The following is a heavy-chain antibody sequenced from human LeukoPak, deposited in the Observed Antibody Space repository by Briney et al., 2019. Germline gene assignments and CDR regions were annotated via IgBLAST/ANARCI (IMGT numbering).Heavy chain of an antibody. CDR2: ISAYNGNT. D-gene: IGHD6-13*01. J-gene: IGHJ3*02. CDR3: ARRYSSSWHPGAFDI. V-gene: IGHV1-18*01. CDR1: GYTFTSYG. Sequence: ASVKVSCKASGYTFTSYGISWVRQAPGQGLEWMGWISAYNGNTNYAQKLQGKVTMTTDTSTSTAYMELRSLRSDDTAVYYCARRYSSSWHPGAFDIWGQGTMVTVSS.